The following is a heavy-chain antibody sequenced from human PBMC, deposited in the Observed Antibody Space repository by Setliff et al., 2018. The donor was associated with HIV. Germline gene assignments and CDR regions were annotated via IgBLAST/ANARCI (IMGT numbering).Heavy chain of an antibody. CDR2: IAKTGST. J-gene: IGHJ4*02. V-gene: IGHV4-61*02. CDR3: ARTPLYSGYERYYFDY. Sequence: SETLSLTCTVSGVSITNGTFYWNWIRQPAGKGLEWIGRIAKTGSTNYNPSLKSRVTIPLDRSKTQFSLKLSSVTAADTAVYYCARTPLYSGYERYYFDYWGQGTLVTVSS. D-gene: IGHD5-12*01. CDR1: GVSITNGTFY.